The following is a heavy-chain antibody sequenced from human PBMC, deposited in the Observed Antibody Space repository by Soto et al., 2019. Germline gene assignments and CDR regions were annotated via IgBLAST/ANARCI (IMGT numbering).Heavy chain of an antibody. CDR2: IYPGDSNT. D-gene: IGHD2-2*02. CDR3: ARQGCCSNTACYTVDY. J-gene: IGHJ4*02. Sequence: GESLKISCKGSGYSFTNYWIGWVRQMPGKGLEWMGIIYPGDSNTRYSPSFQGQVAISADKSINTAYLQWSSLKASDTAMYYCARQGCCSNTACYTVDYWGQGTLVTVSS. CDR1: GYSFTNYW. V-gene: IGHV5-51*01.